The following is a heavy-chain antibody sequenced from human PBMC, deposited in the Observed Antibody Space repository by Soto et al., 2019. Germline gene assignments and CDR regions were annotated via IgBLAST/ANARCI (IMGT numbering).Heavy chain of an antibody. V-gene: IGHV6-1*01. D-gene: IGHD3-16*01. CDR3: ASWGWSNDAFDI. J-gene: IGHJ3*02. CDR2: TYYRSKWYN. Sequence: PSQTLSLTCAISGDSVSSNTASWNWIRQSPSRGLEWLGRTYYRSKWYNDYAVSVKSRITINPDTSKNQFSLQLNSVTPEDTAVYYCASWGWSNDAFDIWGQGTMVTVSS. CDR1: GDSVSSNTAS.